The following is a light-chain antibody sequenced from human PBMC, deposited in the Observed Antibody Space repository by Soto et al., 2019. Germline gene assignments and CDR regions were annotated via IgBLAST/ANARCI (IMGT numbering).Light chain of an antibody. CDR2: TAS. V-gene: IGKV1-39*01. CDR3: QQSYSTPIT. J-gene: IGKJ5*01. Sequence: DIQMTQSPSFLSASVGDTVTITCRASQSINSHLNWYQQKPGKAPNLLIYTASSLQSGVPSRFSGSGSGTDFTLTISSLRPEDFATYYCQQSYSTPITFGQGTDWRL. CDR1: QSINSH.